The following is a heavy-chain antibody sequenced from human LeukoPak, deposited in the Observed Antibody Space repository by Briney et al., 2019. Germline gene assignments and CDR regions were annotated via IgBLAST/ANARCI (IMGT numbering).Heavy chain of an antibody. D-gene: IGHD3-3*01. J-gene: IGHJ6*03. CDR2: ISYDGSNK. V-gene: IGHV3-30*01. CDR1: GFTFSSCA. CDR3: ARDRDYDFWSGYYTPWTYYYYYMDV. Sequence: PGRSLRLSCAASGFTFSSCAMHWVRQAPGKGLEWVAVISYDGSNKYYADSVKGRFTISRDNSKNTLYLQMNSLRAEDTAVYYCARDRDYDFWSGYYTPWTYYYYYMDVWGKGTTVTVSS.